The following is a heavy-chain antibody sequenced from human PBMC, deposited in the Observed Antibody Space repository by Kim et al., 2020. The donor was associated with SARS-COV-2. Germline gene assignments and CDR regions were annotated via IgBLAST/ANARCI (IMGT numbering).Heavy chain of an antibody. CDR3: ASTFHCSSARCYSYYGVDV. J-gene: IGHJ6*02. CDR2: LNPSGGTT. D-gene: IGHD2-2*01. V-gene: IGHV1-46*01. CDR1: GYTFTSSY. Sequence: ASVKVSCKASGYTFTSSYVHWVRQAPGQGLEWMGILNPSGGTTTYAQKFQGRVNMTRDTSTSTAYMELSSLRSEDTAVYYCASTFHCSSARCYSYYGVDVWGQGTTVTVSS.